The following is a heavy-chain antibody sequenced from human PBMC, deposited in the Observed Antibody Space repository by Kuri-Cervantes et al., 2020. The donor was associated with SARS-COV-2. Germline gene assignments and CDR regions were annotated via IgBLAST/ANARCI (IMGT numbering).Heavy chain of an antibody. CDR1: GDTISSYSGNFHY. J-gene: IGHJ4*02. D-gene: IGHD2-2*01. CDR2: IYHDGST. Sequence: SETLSLTCTVSGDTISSYSGNFHYWPWIRQPPGKGLEWIGSIYHDGSTYSNPSLKGRVTISVDTSKNQISLKLSSVTAADTAVYYCASRGLTVVPTWGQGILVTVSS. CDR3: ASRGLTVVPT. V-gene: IGHV4-39*01.